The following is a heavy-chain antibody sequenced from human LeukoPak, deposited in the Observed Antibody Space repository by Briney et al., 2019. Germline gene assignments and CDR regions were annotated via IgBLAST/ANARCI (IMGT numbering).Heavy chain of an antibody. V-gene: IGHV4-39*07. CDR2: IFYNGGP. CDR1: GDSITNSNYY. J-gene: IGHJ3*02. Sequence: SETLSLTCTVSGDSITNSNYYWGWVRQSPGRGLEWLGNIFYNGGPYYNPSFKSRVAISVDTSKNHFSLTLNAVTAADTAVYYCASYSGTYSAFEIWGQGTLVTASS. D-gene: IGHD1-26*01. CDR3: ASYSGTYSAFEI.